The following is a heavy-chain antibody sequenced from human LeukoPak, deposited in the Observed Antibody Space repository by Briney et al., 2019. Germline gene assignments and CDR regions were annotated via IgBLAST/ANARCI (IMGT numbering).Heavy chain of an antibody. Sequence: GRSLRLSCAASGFIFSNYGFHWVRQAPGKGLEWVALIWSDGSKKYCTDSVKGRFTISRDDSKNTLFLQMNSLRAEDMAVYYCARDIGTWPNSLFDYWGQGNLVTVSS. D-gene: IGHD4-23*01. V-gene: IGHV3-33*01. CDR2: IWSDGSKK. J-gene: IGHJ4*02. CDR3: ARDIGTWPNSLFDY. CDR1: GFIFSNYG.